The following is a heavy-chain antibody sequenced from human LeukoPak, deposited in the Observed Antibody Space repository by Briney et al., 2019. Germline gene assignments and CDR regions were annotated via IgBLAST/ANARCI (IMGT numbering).Heavy chain of an antibody. D-gene: IGHD6-19*01. J-gene: IGHJ4*02. CDR3: ARDMYSSGWYPDY. V-gene: IGHV3-21*01. Sequence: KPGGSLRLSCAASGFTFSSYSMSWVRQAPGKGLEWVSSISSNSYIYYADSVKGRFTISRDNAKNSLYLQMNSLRAEDTAVYYCARDMYSSGWYPDYWGQGTLVTVSS. CDR2: ISSNSYI. CDR1: GFTFSSYS.